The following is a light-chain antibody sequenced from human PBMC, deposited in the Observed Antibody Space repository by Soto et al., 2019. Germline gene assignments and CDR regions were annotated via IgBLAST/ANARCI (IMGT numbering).Light chain of an antibody. J-gene: IGLJ2*01. V-gene: IGLV2-14*01. CDR3: SSFTGTNTVL. CDR1: SSDVGGYNY. Sequence: QSALTQPASVSGSPGQSITISCTGTSSDVGGYNYVSWYQQHPGKAPKLMIYNVSNRPSGVSNRFSGSKSGNTASLTISGLQAEDEGHYYCSSFTGTNTVLFGGGTKVTVL. CDR2: NVS.